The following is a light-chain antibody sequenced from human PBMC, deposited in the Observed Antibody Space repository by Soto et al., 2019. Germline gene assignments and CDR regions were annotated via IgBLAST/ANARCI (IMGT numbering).Light chain of an antibody. V-gene: IGKV3-15*01. CDR3: QQYNIWPPLT. Sequence: EIVMTQSPTTLSVSPGERATLSCRASQSVSSNLAWYQQKPGQAPRLLIYGASTRDTGIPARFSGSGSGTEFTLTISSLQSEDFAVYYCQQYNIWPPLTFGGGTKVEIK. J-gene: IGKJ4*01. CDR2: GAS. CDR1: QSVSSN.